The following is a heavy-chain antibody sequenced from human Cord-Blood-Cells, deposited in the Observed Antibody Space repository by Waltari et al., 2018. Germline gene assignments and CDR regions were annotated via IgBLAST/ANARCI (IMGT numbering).Heavy chain of an antibody. Sequence: EGQLVESGGGLIQPGGSLRLPCAASGFTVSGNDMSWVRQAPGKGVEWGSVIDSGGSKDYADSVKGRFTIARDNSKNTRYLQMNSLRAEDTAVYDCERGYSSSWYAYDIWGQGTMVTVSS. CDR2: IDSGGSK. V-gene: IGHV3-53*01. CDR1: GFTVSGND. J-gene: IGHJ3*02. CDR3: ERGYSSSWYAYDI. D-gene: IGHD6-13*01.